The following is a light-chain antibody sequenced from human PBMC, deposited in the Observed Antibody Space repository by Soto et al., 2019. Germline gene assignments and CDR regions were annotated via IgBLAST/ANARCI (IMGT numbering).Light chain of an antibody. V-gene: IGKV3-15*01. J-gene: IGKJ1*01. Sequence: EIVMTQSPATLSVSPGERATLSCRAGQSVSSNLAWYQQRPGQAPRLLIYGASTRATGIPDRFSGSGSGTEFTLTITSLQSEDFAVYYCQQYNNWLVTFGQGTKVEIK. CDR3: QQYNNWLVT. CDR2: GAS. CDR1: QSVSSN.